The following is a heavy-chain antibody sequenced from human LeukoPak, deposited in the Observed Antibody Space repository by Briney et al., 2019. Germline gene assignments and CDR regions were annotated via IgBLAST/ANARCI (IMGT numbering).Heavy chain of an antibody. CDR2: IWTDGSKK. CDR1: GFTFSSYG. J-gene: IGHJ4*02. V-gene: IGHV3-33*01. Sequence: GRSLRLSCAASGFTFSSYGMHWVRQAPGKGLEWVTVIWTDGSKKYYVDSVKGRCSISRDNSNNILYLQMDSLRVEDTAVYYCVRRGAGTYDFDYWGQGTLVTVST. CDR3: VRRGAGTYDFDY. D-gene: IGHD1-26*01.